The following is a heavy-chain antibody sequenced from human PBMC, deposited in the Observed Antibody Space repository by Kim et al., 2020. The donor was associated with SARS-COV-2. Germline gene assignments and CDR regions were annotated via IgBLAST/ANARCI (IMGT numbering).Heavy chain of an antibody. D-gene: IGHD3-9*01. CDR1: GFTFSRYW. CDR2: INSDESST. J-gene: IGHJ4*02. CDR3: ARAGILTGYYSFDF. V-gene: IGHV3-74*03. Sequence: GGSLRLSCAASGFTFSRYWMHWVRQAPGKGLVWVARINSDESSTTYADSVKGRFTISRDNAKNTLYLQMNSLIAEDTAVYFCARAGILTGYYSFDFWCQG.